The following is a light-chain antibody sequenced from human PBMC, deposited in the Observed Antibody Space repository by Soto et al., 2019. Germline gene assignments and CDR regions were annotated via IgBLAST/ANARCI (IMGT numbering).Light chain of an antibody. Sequence: QSVPTQPASVSGSPGQSITISCTETSSDVGGYNYVSWYQQHPGKAPKLMIYDVSNRPSGVSNRFSGSKSGNTASLTISGLQAEDEADYYCSSYTSSSTPVVFGGGTKLTVL. V-gene: IGLV2-14*01. J-gene: IGLJ2*01. CDR3: SSYTSSSTPVV. CDR1: SSDVGGYNY. CDR2: DVS.